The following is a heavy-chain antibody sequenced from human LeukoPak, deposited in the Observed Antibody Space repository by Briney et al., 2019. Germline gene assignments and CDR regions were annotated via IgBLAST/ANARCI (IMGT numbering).Heavy chain of an antibody. CDR3: ARPRGDLWSGYDY. Sequence: PSETLSLTCSVSGGSISRSSYYWTWIRQSPGRGLEWIGNTYYSGSTLYNPSLKSRVTISVDTSKNQFSLRLTSVTAADTAVYYSARPRGDLWSGYDYWGQGVLVTVSP. CDR1: GGSISRSSYY. V-gene: IGHV4-39*01. J-gene: IGHJ4*02. CDR2: TYYSGST. D-gene: IGHD3-3*01.